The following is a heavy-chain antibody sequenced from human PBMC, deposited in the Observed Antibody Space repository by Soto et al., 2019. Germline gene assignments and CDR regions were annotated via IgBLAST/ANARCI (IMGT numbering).Heavy chain of an antibody. J-gene: IGHJ3*02. CDR1: GFTFSSYA. D-gene: IGHD5-18*01. Sequence: SGGSLRLSCAASGFTFSSYAMHWVRQAPGKGLEWVAVITYDGSNKYYADSVKGRFTISRDNSKNTLYLQMNSLRAEDTAVYYCASWYSYGYNDAFDIWGQGTMVTVSS. CDR2: ITYDGSNK. V-gene: IGHV3-30-3*01. CDR3: ASWYSYGYNDAFDI.